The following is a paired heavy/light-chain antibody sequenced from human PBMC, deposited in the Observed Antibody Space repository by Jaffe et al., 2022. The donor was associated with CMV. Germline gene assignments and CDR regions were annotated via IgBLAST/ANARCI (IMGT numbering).Heavy chain of an antibody. CDR3: ARPWRSVSYDYYYYGMDV. Sequence: QVQLVQSGAEVKKPGASVKVSCKASGYTFTNYYIHWVRQAPGQGPEWMGIINPGDGTTSNAQRFQGRVTMTRDTSTSTVYMELSGLRSEDTAVYYCARPWRSVSYDYYYYGMDVWGQGTTVTVS. V-gene: IGHV1-46*01. D-gene: IGHD3-16*01. CDR2: INPGDGTT. CDR1: GYTFTNYY. J-gene: IGHJ6*02.
Light chain of an antibody. Sequence: EIVMTQSPATLSVSPGERATLSCRASQSVRSYLAWYQQKPGQAPRLLIYGASTRATGIPARFSGSGSGTEFTLTISSLQSEDFAIYYCQQYNNWPPEYTFGQGTKLEI. CDR1: QSVRSY. J-gene: IGKJ2*01. V-gene: IGKV3-15*01. CDR3: QQYNNWPPEYT. CDR2: GAS.